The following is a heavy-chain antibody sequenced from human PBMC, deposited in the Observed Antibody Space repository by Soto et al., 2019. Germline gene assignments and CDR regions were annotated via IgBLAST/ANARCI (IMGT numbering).Heavy chain of an antibody. Sequence: ASVKVSCKASGYTFTSYGITWVRQAPGQGLEWMGWISTYNDNTNYAQKLQGRVTMTTDTSTSTAYMELRSLRSDDTAVYYCARWRCSSTNCPSNASDNWGEGTMVTVS. V-gene: IGHV1-18*01. CDR1: GYTFTSYG. CDR3: ARWRCSSTNCPSNASDN. J-gene: IGHJ3*02. D-gene: IGHD2-2*01. CDR2: ISTYNDNT.